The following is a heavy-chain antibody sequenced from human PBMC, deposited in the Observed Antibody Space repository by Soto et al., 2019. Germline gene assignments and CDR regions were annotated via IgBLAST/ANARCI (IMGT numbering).Heavy chain of an antibody. Sequence: QVQLVESGGGVVQPGRSLRLSCAASGFTFSSYGMHWVRQAPGKGLEWVAVISYDGSNKYYADSVKGRFTISRDNSKNTLYLQMNSLRAEDTAVYYCAKDRGDYVHYYVMDVWGQGTTVTVSS. V-gene: IGHV3-30*18. J-gene: IGHJ6*02. CDR1: GFTFSSYG. D-gene: IGHD4-17*01. CDR2: ISYDGSNK. CDR3: AKDRGDYVHYYVMDV.